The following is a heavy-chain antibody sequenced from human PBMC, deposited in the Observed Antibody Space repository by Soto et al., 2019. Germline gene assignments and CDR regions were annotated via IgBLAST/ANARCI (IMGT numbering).Heavy chain of an antibody. D-gene: IGHD2-2*01. CDR3: ARSAMGGDGALDV. CDR2: INPSGGGP. V-gene: IGHV1-46*03. Sequence: QVQLMQSGAEVKQPGASVKVSCKASGYTFTNYYMHWVRQVPGQGLEWMGIINPSGGGPAHAQNSRGRLTTTSDTSTTTIYMELNSLRSEDTAVYFWARSAMGGDGALDVWGQGTMVTVSS. CDR1: GYTFTNYY. J-gene: IGHJ3*01.